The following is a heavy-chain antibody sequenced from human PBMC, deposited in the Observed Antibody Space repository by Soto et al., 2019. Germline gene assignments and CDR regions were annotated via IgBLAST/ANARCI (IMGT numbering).Heavy chain of an antibody. V-gene: IGHV3-30*18. CDR2: ISYDGSNK. J-gene: IGHJ6*02. CDR1: GFTFSSYG. D-gene: IGHD3-9*01. Sequence: GGSLRLSCAASGFTFSSYGMHWVRQAPGKGLEWVAVISYDGSNKYYADSVKGRFTISRVNSKNTLYLQMNRLRAEDSAVYYCAKEGANYDMLTGYYFFYGMPVWGQETTVTDSS. CDR3: AKEGANYDMLTGYYFFYGMPV.